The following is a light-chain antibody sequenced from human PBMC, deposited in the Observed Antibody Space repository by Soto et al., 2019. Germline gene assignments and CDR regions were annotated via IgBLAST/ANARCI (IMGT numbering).Light chain of an antibody. V-gene: IGKV1-39*01. CDR3: QQSYSNPIT. Sequence: DGQMTQSPSSLSASVGGRLTITCLASESISGYLNWYQQKAGKAPKXXXYTASSLQSGVPSRFSGSGSGTDLTLTISSLPPEDVETYYCQQSYSNPITCGQGTRLAI. CDR2: TAS. CDR1: ESISGY. J-gene: IGKJ5*01.